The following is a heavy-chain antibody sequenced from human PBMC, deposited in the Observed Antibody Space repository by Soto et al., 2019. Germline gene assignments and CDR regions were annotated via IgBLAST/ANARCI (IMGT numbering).Heavy chain of an antibody. CDR2: IYYSGST. CDR3: AREIAATGYWFDP. V-gene: IGHV4-31*03. CDR1: GGSISSGGYY. Sequence: QVQLQESGPGLVKPSQTLSLTCTVSGGSISSGGYYWSWIRQHPGKGLEWIGYIYYSGSTYYNPSLKSRVTISVDTSKNQFSLKLSSVAAADTAVYYCAREIAATGYWFDPWGQGTLVTVSS. D-gene: IGHD2-15*01. J-gene: IGHJ5*02.